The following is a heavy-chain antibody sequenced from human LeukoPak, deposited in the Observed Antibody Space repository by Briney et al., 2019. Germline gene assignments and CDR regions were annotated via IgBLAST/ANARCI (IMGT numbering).Heavy chain of an antibody. Sequence: GGSLRLSCAGSGFAFNIYGLHWIRQAPGEGLEWVAFVKHDGISKYYADSVKGRFSISRDNSANTLFLEMNSLRAEDTAVYYCARGSLWFGESAFDIWGQGTMVTVSS. CDR3: ARGSLWFGESAFDI. J-gene: IGHJ3*02. CDR1: GFAFNIYG. V-gene: IGHV3-30*12. D-gene: IGHD3-10*01. CDR2: VKHDGISK.